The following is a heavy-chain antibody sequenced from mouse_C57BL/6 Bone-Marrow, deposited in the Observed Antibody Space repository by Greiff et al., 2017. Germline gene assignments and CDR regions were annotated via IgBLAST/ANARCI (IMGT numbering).Heavy chain of an antibody. CDR2: NYPRDGST. J-gene: IGHJ1*03. V-gene: IGHV1-85*01. CDR3: ARDYCSSYWYFDV. Sequence: QVQLQQSGPELVKPGASVKLSCKASGYTFTSYDINWVKQRPGQGLEWLGGNYPRDGSTKYNEKFKGKATLTVDPSTSTAYMERHSLTSEDSAVYFCARDYCSSYWYFDVWGTGTTVTVSS. D-gene: IGHD1-1*01. CDR1: GYTFTSYD.